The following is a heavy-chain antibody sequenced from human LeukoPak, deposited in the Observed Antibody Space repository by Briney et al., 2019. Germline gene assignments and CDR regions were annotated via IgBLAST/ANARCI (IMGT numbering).Heavy chain of an antibody. J-gene: IGHJ4*02. D-gene: IGHD3-10*02. Sequence: PGGSLRLSCAASGFTFSKDDFHWVRQAPGKGLEWVAAIGVTGDTYYADSVKGRFTISRDNSKNTLYLQMNSLRAEDTAVYYCAKGGWAGDYVSFDYWGQGTLVTVSS. V-gene: IGHV3-23*01. CDR3: AKGGWAGDYVSFDY. CDR1: GFTFSKDD. CDR2: IGVTGDT.